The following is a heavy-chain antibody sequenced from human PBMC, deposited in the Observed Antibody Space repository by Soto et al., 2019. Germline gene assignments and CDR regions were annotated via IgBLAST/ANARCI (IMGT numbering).Heavy chain of an antibody. D-gene: IGHD3-3*01. CDR1: GFTFSSYW. J-gene: IGHJ6*03. Sequence: GGSLRLSCAASGFTFSSYWMHWVRQAPGKGLVWVSRINSDGSSTSYADSVKGRFTISRDNAKNTLYLQMNSLRAEDTAVYYCAREGYDFWSGYYYSYYMDVWGKGTTVTVSS. CDR2: INSDGSST. CDR3: AREGYDFWSGYYYSYYMDV. V-gene: IGHV3-74*01.